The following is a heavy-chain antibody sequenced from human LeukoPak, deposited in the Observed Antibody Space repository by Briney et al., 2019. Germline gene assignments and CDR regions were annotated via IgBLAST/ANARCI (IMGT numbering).Heavy chain of an antibody. V-gene: IGHV3-33*01. CDR3: ARDKWELRAFDI. Sequence: GRSLRLSCAASGFTFSSYGMHWVRQAPGKGLEWVAVIWYGGSNKYYADSVKGRFTISRDNSKNTLYLQMNSLRAEDTAVYYCARDKWELRAFDIWGQGTMVTVSS. CDR1: GFTFSSYG. D-gene: IGHD1-26*01. J-gene: IGHJ3*02. CDR2: IWYGGSNK.